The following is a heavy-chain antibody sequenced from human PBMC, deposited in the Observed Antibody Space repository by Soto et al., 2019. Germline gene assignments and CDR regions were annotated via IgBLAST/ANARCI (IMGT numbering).Heavy chain of an antibody. D-gene: IGHD3-10*01. CDR3: TVWGSGNDFGDA. Sequence: EVQLVESGGGLVQPGGSLRLSCAASGFTFSDHYMDWVRQAPGKGLEWVGHSKNKADSYTTEYAASVKGRFTISRDGSKNSLFLQMNSVKTEDTGVYYWTVWGSGNDFGDAWGQGILVTVSS. J-gene: IGHJ4*02. V-gene: IGHV3-72*01. CDR1: GFTFSDHY. CDR2: SKNKADSYTT.